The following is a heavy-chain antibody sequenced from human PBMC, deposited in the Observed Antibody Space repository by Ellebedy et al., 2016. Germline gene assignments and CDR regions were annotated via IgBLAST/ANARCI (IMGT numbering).Heavy chain of an antibody. Sequence: GESLKISCAASGFTFSNAWMNWVRQAPGKGLEWVAVISYDGSNKYYADSVKGRFTISRDNSKNTLYLQMNSLRAEDTAVYYCAKDLDCSGGSCQNPYNWFDPWGQGTLVTVSS. CDR2: ISYDGSNK. CDR1: GFTFSNAW. CDR3: AKDLDCSGGSCQNPYNWFDP. D-gene: IGHD2-15*01. J-gene: IGHJ5*02. V-gene: IGHV3-30*18.